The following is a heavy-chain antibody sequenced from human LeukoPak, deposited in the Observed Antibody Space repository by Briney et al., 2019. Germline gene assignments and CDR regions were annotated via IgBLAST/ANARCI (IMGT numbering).Heavy chain of an antibody. CDR1: GGSISSYY. D-gene: IGHD6-13*01. V-gene: IGHV4-59*01. J-gene: IGHJ4*02. Sequence: SETLSLTCTVSGGSISSYYWSWIRQPPGKGLEWIGYIYYSGSTNYNPSLKSRVTISVDTSKNQFSLKLSSVTAADTAVYYCARVGSYSSSWYDFDYWGQGTLVTVSS. CDR2: IYYSGST. CDR3: ARVGSYSSSWYDFDY.